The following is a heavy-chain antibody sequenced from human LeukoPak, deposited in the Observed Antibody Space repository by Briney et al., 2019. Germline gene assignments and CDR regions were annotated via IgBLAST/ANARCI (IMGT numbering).Heavy chain of an antibody. J-gene: IGHJ4*02. V-gene: IGHV3-11*06. D-gene: IGHD3-10*01. CDR3: ASGELLNMGPDY. Sequence: GRFTISRDNAKNSLFLQMNSLRVEDTAVYYCASGELLNMGPDYWGQGALVTVSS.